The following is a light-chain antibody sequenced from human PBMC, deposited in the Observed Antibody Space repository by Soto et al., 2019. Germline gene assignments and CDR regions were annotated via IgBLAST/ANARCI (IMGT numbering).Light chain of an antibody. CDR3: QQFNNYPRT. V-gene: IGKV1D-13*01. Sequence: AIQLTQSPSSLSAPVGDRVTINCRASQGISSALAWYQQEPGKAPKFLIYDASSLESGVPSRISGSGSGTAFTLTISSLQPQDFATYYRQQFNNYPRTFGQGTQVEIK. J-gene: IGKJ1*01. CDR1: QGISSA. CDR2: DAS.